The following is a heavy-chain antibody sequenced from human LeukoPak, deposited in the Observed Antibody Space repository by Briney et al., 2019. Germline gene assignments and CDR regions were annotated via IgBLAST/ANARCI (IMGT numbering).Heavy chain of an antibody. CDR1: GFTFSSYA. V-gene: IGHV3-23*01. CDR3: AKDGMYQLLRKTYNWFDP. D-gene: IGHD2-2*01. J-gene: IGHJ5*02. CDR2: ISGSGGST. Sequence: PGGSLRLSCAASGFTFSSYAMSWVRQAPGKGLEWVSAISGSGGSTYYADSVKGRFTISRDNSKNTLYLQKNSLRAEDTAVYYCAKDGMYQLLRKTYNWFDPWGQGTLVTVSS.